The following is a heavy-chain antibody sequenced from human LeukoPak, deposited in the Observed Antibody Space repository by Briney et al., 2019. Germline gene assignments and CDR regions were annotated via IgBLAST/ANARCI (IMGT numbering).Heavy chain of an antibody. Sequence: GGSLRLSCAASGFTFSSYGMHWVRQAPGKGLEWVAVISYDGSDKYYADSLEGRFTITRDNSKKTLYLQMNSLRADDTAVYYCAKDHQGFNYYGSGSYSPCNFDYWGQGTLVTVSS. J-gene: IGHJ4*02. CDR1: GFTFSSYG. CDR3: AKDHQGFNYYGSGSYSPCNFDY. V-gene: IGHV3-30*18. D-gene: IGHD3-10*01. CDR2: ISYDGSDK.